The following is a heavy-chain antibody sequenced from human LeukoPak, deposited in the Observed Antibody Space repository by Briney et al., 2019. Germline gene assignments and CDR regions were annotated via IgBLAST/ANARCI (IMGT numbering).Heavy chain of an antibody. CDR3: ATGGPHDYGDPWEFDY. D-gene: IGHD4-17*01. Sequence: GRSLRLSCAASGFTFSSYAMHWVRQAPGKGLEWVAVISYDGSNKYYADSVKGRFTISRDNSKNTLYLQMNSLRAEDTAVYYCATGGPHDYGDPWEFDYWGQGTLVTVSS. CDR1: GFTFSSYA. J-gene: IGHJ4*02. V-gene: IGHV3-30-3*01. CDR2: ISYDGSNK.